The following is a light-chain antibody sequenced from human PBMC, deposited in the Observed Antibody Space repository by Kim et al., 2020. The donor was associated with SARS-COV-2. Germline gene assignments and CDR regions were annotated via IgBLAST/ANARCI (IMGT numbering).Light chain of an antibody. CDR1: SNIVGNQG. V-gene: IGLV10-54*02. CDR3: SALDSSLSAWV. Sequence: RQTATLTCTGNSNIVGNQGAAWLQQHQGHPPNLLSYRNNNRPSGISERFSASRSGNTASLTITGLQREDVADYYCSALDSSLSAWVFGGGTQLTVL. CDR2: RNN. J-gene: IGLJ3*02.